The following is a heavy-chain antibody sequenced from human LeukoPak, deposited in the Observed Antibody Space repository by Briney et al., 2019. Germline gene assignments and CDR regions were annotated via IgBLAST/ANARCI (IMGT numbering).Heavy chain of an antibody. Sequence: SETLSLTCTVSRGSISSYYWSWIRQPPGKGLEWIGYIYYSGSTNYNPSLKSRVTISVDTSKNQFSLKLSSVTAADTAVYDCARGGSSGLIYFDYWGQGTLVTVSS. J-gene: IGHJ4*02. CDR2: IYYSGST. D-gene: IGHD6-19*01. CDR1: RGSISSYY. CDR3: ARGGSSGLIYFDY. V-gene: IGHV4-59*01.